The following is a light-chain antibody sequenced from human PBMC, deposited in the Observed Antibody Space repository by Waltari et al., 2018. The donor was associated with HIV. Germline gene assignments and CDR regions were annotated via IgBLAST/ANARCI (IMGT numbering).Light chain of an antibody. CDR3: LQYGSSTYT. CDR1: QSVTSRF. V-gene: IGKV3-20*01. Sequence: EIVLTQSPDTLSLSPGDRATLSCRASQSVTSRFLAWFQQKRGQAPRLLIYGASSRARVVPDRFRGGGSGTDFTLTISRLEPEDFAVYYCLQYGSSTYTFGQGTKLDMK. J-gene: IGKJ2*01. CDR2: GAS.